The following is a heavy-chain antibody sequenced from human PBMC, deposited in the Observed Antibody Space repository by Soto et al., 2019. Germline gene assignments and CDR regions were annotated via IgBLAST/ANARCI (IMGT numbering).Heavy chain of an antibody. Sequence: AGSVRLSGAAAEFADSGGGRSCVHQAPGKGLEWVSGISDSGGSTYYADSVKGRFAISRDNPKNTLYLQMNSLRAEDTAVYYCAKDSGWLARNWGQGTLVTVSS. CDR1: EFADSGGG. V-gene: IGHV3-23*01. CDR2: ISDSGGST. D-gene: IGHD6-19*01. J-gene: IGHJ4*02. CDR3: AKDSGWLARN.